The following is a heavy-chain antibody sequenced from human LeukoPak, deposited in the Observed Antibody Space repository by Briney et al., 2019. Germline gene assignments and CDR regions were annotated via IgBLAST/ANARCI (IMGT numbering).Heavy chain of an antibody. V-gene: IGHV4-39*02. J-gene: IGHJ4*02. CDR3: VREDSGSSYDY. Sequence: PGGSLSLSCAASGFSFSSYEMNWVRQAPGKGLEWIGSISYSGSTSYNPSLKSRVTISVDTSKNQFSLKLNSVTAADTAMYYCVREDSGSSYDYWGQGTLVTASS. CDR1: GFSFSSYE. D-gene: IGHD6-13*01. CDR2: ISYSGST.